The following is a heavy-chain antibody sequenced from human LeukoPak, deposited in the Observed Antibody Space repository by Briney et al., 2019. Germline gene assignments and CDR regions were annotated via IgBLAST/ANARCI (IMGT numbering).Heavy chain of an antibody. Sequence: GGSLRLSCAASGFTFDNYAIHWVRQAPGKGLEWVSLINWDGGRTKYADSVQGRFIISRDNAKNTLYLQMNSLRAEDTAVYYCARGYGVNSVGTDYWGQGTLVTVSS. V-gene: IGHV3-43D*03. D-gene: IGHD4-23*01. J-gene: IGHJ4*02. CDR2: INWDGGRT. CDR3: ARGYGVNSVGTDY. CDR1: GFTFDNYA.